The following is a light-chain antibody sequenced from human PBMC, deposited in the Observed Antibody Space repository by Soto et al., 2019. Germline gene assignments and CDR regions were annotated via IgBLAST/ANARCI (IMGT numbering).Light chain of an antibody. Sequence: QSVLTQPASVSGSPGQSITISCTGTSSDVGSYDFVSWHQQHPGQAPKLMIYDVNNRPSGVSSRFSGSKSGNTASLTISGLQAEDEADYYCCSFSTSGTHVFGTGTKDRP. CDR1: SSDVGSYDF. CDR2: DVN. J-gene: IGLJ1*01. CDR3: CSFSTSGTHV. V-gene: IGLV2-14*01.